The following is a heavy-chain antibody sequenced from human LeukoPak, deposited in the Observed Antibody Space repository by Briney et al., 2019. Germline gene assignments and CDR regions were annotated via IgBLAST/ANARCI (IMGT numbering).Heavy chain of an antibody. J-gene: IGHJ4*02. CDR3: ARGDIPDF. CDR1: GYSISSGYY. V-gene: IGHV4-38-2*01. Sequence: SGTLSLTCGVSGYSISSGYYWGWIRQSPGKGLEWIGSIFHSGKTYYNLSLTSRVTISVDTSKNQFSLKLTSVTAADTAVYYCARGDIPDFWGQGTLVTVSS. D-gene: IGHD2-21*01. CDR2: IFHSGKT.